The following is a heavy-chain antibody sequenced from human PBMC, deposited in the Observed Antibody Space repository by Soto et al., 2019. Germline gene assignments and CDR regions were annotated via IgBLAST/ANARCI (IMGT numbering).Heavy chain of an antibody. Sequence: QVQLQESGPGLVKPSQTLSLTCTVSGGSISSGDYYWSWIRQPPGKGLEWIGYIYYSANTYYNPSLKSRVTIPVDTSKNQFSLKLSSVTAADTAVYYCASARSSSGKKKFDYWGQGTLVTVSS. V-gene: IGHV4-30-4*01. CDR2: IYYSANT. CDR1: GGSISSGDYY. J-gene: IGHJ4*02. CDR3: ASARSSSGKKKFDY. D-gene: IGHD6-6*01.